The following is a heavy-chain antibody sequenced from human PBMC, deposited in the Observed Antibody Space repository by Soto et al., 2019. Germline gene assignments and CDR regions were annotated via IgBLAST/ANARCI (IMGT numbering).Heavy chain of an antibody. CDR2: IIAGNGNT. V-gene: IGHV1-3*01. CDR1: GGTFSSYA. Sequence: ASVKVSCKASGGTFSSYAVSWVRQAPGQRLEWMGWIIAGNGNTKYSQKFQGRVTITRDTSASTTYMELSSLRSEDTAVYYCAREASAAGGGYGMDVWGQGTTVTVSS. CDR3: AREASAAGGGYGMDV. J-gene: IGHJ6*02. D-gene: IGHD6-13*01.